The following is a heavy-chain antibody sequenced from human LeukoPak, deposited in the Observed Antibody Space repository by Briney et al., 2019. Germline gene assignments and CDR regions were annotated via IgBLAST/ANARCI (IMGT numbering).Heavy chain of an antibody. Sequence: PSETLSLTCTVSGGSISSSSYSWGWIRQPPGKGLEWIVSIYYSGSTYYNPSLKSRVTISVDTSKNQFSLKLSSVTAADTAVYYCARHRASSWELPRPNWFDPWGQGTLVTVSS. CDR1: GGSISSSSYS. V-gene: IGHV4-39*01. D-gene: IGHD1-26*01. J-gene: IGHJ5*02. CDR2: IYYSGST. CDR3: ARHRASSWELPRPNWFDP.